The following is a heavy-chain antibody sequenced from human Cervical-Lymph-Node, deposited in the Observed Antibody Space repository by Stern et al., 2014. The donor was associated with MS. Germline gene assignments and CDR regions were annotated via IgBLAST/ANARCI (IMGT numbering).Heavy chain of an antibody. D-gene: IGHD4-17*01. J-gene: IGHJ4*02. CDR1: GYIFTSYY. V-gene: IGHV1-2*06. Sequence: QVQLVQSGGEVTKPGASVKVSCRASGYIFTSYYIHWVRQAPGKGLVWMGRLNPSSGATDLPQSVQDRVTMTRDTSITTAYMELTRLTSDDTAVYYCARSITVTPLEYWGQGSLVAVSS. CDR2: LNPSSGAT. CDR3: ARSITVTPLEY.